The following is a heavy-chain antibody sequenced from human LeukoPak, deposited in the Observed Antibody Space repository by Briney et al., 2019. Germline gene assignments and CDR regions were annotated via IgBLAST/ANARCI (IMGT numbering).Heavy chain of an antibody. J-gene: IGHJ4*02. CDR1: GFTFSSYA. CDR2: ISGSGGST. D-gene: IGHD3-22*01. V-gene: IGHV3-23*01. Sequence: PGGSLRLSCAASGFTFSSYAMSWVRQAPGKGLEWVSAISGSGGSTYYADSVKGRFTISRDNSKNTLYLQMNSLRAEDTAVYYCAKAETYYYDSSGVLFDYWGQGTLVTVSS. CDR3: AKAETYYYDSSGVLFDY.